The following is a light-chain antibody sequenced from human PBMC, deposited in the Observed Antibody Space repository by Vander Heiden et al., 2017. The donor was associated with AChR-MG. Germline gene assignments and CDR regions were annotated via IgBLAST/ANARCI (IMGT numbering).Light chain of an antibody. CDR2: GAS. CDR1: QSVSSSY. CDR3: QQYGSLIT. V-gene: IGKV3-20*01. J-gene: IGKJ5*01. Sequence: EIVLTQSPGTLSLSPGERATLSCRASQSVSSSYLAWYQQKPGQAPMLLIYGASSRATGIPDRFSGSGSGTDFTLTISRLEPEDFAVYYCQQYGSLITFGQGTRLEIK.